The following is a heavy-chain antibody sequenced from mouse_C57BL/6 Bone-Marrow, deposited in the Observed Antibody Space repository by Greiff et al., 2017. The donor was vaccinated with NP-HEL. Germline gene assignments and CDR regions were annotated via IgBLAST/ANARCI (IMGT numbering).Heavy chain of an antibody. CDR1: GYSFTSYY. D-gene: IGHD2-1*01. Sequence: VQLKESGPELVKPGASVKISCKASGYSFTSYYIHWVKQRPGQGLEWIGWIYPGSGNTKYNEKFKGKATLTADTSSSTAYMQLSSLTSEDSAVYYCARRNLLLLFAYWGQGTLVTVSA. V-gene: IGHV1-66*01. CDR2: IYPGSGNT. J-gene: IGHJ3*01. CDR3: ARRNLLLLFAY.